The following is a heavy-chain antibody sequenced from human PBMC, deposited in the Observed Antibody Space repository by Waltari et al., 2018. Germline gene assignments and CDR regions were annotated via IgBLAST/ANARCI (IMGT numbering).Heavy chain of an antibody. Sequence: QVQLQQWGAGLLKPSETLSLTCAVYGGSFSGYYWSWIRQPPGKGMEWIGEINHSGSTNYNPSLKSRGTISSDTSKNPFSLELSSVTAADTAVYYCGRRRDVEMATMKGNWFDPWAREPWSPSPQ. J-gene: IGHJ5*02. CDR1: GGSFSGYY. CDR2: INHSGST. V-gene: IGHV4-34*01. D-gene: IGHD5-12*01. CDR3: GRRRDVEMATMKGNWFDP.